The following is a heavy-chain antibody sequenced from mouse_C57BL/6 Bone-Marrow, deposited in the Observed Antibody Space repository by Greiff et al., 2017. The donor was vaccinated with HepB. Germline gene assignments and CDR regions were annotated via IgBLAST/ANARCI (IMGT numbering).Heavy chain of an antibody. CDR1: GYTFTSYW. CDR3: ARPEYSNYVYYFDY. D-gene: IGHD2-5*01. J-gene: IGHJ2*01. CDR2: INPSNGGT. Sequence: QVQLQQPGTELVKPGASVKLSCKASGYTFTSYWMHWVKQRPGQGLEWIGNINPSNGGTNYNEKFKSKATLTVDKSSSTAYMQLGSLTSEDSAVYYCARPEYSNYVYYFDYWGQGTTLTVSS. V-gene: IGHV1-53*01.